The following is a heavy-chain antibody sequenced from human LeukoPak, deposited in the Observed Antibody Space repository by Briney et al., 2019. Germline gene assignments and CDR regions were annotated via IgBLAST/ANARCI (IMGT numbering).Heavy chain of an antibody. Sequence: GGSLSLSCAASGFTLSIYAMSGVPHGPGEGLEWVSAICGSGGSTYYADSVKGRFTISRDNSKNPLYPQMNSVRAEDTAVHYCAKDRGHCSSTSCPVSAFDIWGQGTMVTVSS. V-gene: IGHV3-23*01. D-gene: IGHD2-2*01. CDR3: AKDRGHCSSTSCPVSAFDI. J-gene: IGHJ3*02. CDR1: GFTLSIYA. CDR2: ICGSGGST.